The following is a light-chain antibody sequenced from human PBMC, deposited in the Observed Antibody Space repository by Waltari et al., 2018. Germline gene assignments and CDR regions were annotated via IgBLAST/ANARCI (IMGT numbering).Light chain of an antibody. Sequence: QSALTQPASVSGSPGQSITTFSTGTSRDFGAYNYVPWYQQHPGKAPKHILYDVTKRPSGISNRFSGSMSGNTASLIISRLQPEDEADYHCCSYAGNSALIFGGGTRLTVL. V-gene: IGLV2-23*02. CDR3: CSYAGNSALI. CDR2: DVT. CDR1: SRDFGAYNY. J-gene: IGLJ2*01.